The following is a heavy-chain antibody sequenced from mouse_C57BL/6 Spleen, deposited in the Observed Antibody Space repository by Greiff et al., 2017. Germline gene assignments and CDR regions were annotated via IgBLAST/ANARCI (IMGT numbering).Heavy chain of an antibody. J-gene: IGHJ1*03. D-gene: IGHD2-4*01. V-gene: IGHV1-80*01. CDR3: ARYYDYDDWYFDV. Sequence: QVRLQQSGAELVKPGASVKISCKASGYAFSSYWMNWVKQRPGKGLEWIGQIYPGDGDTNYNGKFKGKATLTADKSSSTAYMQLSSLTSEDSAVYFCARYYDYDDWYFDVWGTGTTVTVSS. CDR1: GYAFSSYW. CDR2: IYPGDGDT.